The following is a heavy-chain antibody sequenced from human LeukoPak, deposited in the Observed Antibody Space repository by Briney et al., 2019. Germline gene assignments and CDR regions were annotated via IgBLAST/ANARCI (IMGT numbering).Heavy chain of an antibody. Sequence: GGSLRLSCAASGFTFDDYTMHWVRQAPGKGLEWVAVIWYDGSNKYYADSVKGRFTISRDNSKNTLYLQMNSLRAEDTAVYYCARGYNYGAYWGRGTLVTVSS. V-gene: IGHV3-33*08. J-gene: IGHJ4*02. D-gene: IGHD4/OR15-4a*01. CDR1: GFTFDDYT. CDR2: IWYDGSNK. CDR3: ARGYNYGAY.